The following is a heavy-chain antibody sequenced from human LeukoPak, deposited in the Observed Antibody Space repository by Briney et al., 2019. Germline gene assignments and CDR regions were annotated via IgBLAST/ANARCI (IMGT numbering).Heavy chain of an antibody. CDR1: GGTFSNYA. CDR3: ARDAVAAAGTPFDY. V-gene: IGHV1-69*13. CDR2: IIPIFGTA. Sequence: LWASVKVSCKTSGGTFSNYAISWVRQAPGQGLEWMGGIIPIFGTANYAQKFQGRVTITADESTSTAYMELSSLRSEDTAVYYCARDAVAAAGTPFDYWGQGTLVTVSS. D-gene: IGHD6-13*01. J-gene: IGHJ4*02.